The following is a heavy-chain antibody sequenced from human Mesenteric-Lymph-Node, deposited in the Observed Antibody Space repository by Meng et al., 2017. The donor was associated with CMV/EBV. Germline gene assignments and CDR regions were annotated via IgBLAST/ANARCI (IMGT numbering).Heavy chain of an antibody. Sequence: SLRLSCAASGFTFDDYAMHWVRQSPEMGLEWVSGITWDSDVKTYADFVKGRFTISRDNAKNFLYLQMNSLRPEDTALYYCAGIMTTAMRDPYAMDVWGQGTTVTVSS. CDR2: ITWDSDVK. CDR1: GFTFDDYA. V-gene: IGHV3-9*01. J-gene: IGHJ6*02. CDR3: AGIMTTAMRDPYAMDV. D-gene: IGHD3-16*01.